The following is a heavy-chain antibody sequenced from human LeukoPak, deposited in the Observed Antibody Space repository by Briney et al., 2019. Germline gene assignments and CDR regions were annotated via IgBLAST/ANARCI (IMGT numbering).Heavy chain of an antibody. Sequence: ASVKVSCKASGGTFSSYTISWVRQAPGQGLEWMGRIIPILGIANYAQKFQGRVTITADKSTSTAYMELSSLRSEDTAVYYCARAFSGYDSSPFDYWGQGTLVTVSP. CDR3: ARAFSGYDSSPFDY. CDR1: GGTFSSYT. CDR2: IIPILGIA. V-gene: IGHV1-69*02. D-gene: IGHD3-22*01. J-gene: IGHJ4*02.